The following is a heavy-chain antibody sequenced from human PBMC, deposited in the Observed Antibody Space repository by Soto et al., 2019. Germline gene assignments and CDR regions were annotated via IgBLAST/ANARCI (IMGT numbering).Heavy chain of an antibody. V-gene: IGHV3-23*01. CDR1: GSTFSSYA. D-gene: IGHD4-17*01. J-gene: IGHJ6*02. Sequence: GSLRPACSTSGSTFSSYAMSWVRQAPGKGLEWVSAISGSGGSTYYADSVKGRFTISRDNSKNTLYLQMNSLRAEDTAVYYCAKTLSNHNPYGDPPMDYYYYGMDVWGQGTTVT. CDR2: ISGSGGST. CDR3: AKTLSNHNPYGDPPMDYYYYGMDV.